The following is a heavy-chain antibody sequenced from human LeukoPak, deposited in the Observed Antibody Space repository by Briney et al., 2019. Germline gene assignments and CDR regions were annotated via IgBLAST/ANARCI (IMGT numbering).Heavy chain of an antibody. CDR2: ISGTGGFTTST. D-gene: IGHD4-23*01. Sequence: GGSLRLSCAASGFTFSNYAMTWVRQAPGKGLEWVSTISGTGGFTTSTYYADSVKGRFTISRDNSDNKLYLQMDGLRADDTAVYYCVKGRRYAGNSALGWFDPWGQGTLVTVSS. J-gene: IGHJ5*02. CDR3: VKGRRYAGNSALGWFDP. CDR1: GFTFSNYA. V-gene: IGHV3-23*01.